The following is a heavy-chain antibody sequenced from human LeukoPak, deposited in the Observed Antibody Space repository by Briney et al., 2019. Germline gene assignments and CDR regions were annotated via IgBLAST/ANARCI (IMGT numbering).Heavy chain of an antibody. Sequence: SETLSLTCAVYGGSFSGYYWSWIRQPPGKGLEWIGEINHSGSTNYNPSLKSRVTISVDTSKNQFSLKLSSVTAADTAVYYCARGGGKYSSRLYYFDYWGQGTLVTVSS. CDR2: INHSGST. V-gene: IGHV4-34*01. D-gene: IGHD6-6*01. J-gene: IGHJ4*02. CDR3: ARGGGKYSSRLYYFDY. CDR1: GGSFSGYY.